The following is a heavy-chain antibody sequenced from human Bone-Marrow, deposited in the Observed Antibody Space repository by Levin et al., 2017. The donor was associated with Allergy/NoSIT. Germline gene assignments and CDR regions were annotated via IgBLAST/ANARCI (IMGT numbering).Heavy chain of an antibody. CDR1: GFTFSNYG. D-gene: IGHD2-15*01. CDR2: VRYDGSSE. J-gene: IGHJ4*02. V-gene: IGHV3-33*01. Sequence: GESLKISCAASGFTFSNYGMHWVRQAPGKVLEWVAVVRYDGSSENYADSVKGRFTISRDNSKNTLFLQMNSLRAEDTAVYYCARDLWPRDCRGDSCSYFDYWGQGTLVTVSS. CDR3: ARDLWPRDCRGDSCSYFDY.